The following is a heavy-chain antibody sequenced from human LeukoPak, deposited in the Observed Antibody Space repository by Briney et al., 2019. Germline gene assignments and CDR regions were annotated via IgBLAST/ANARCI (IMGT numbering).Heavy chain of an antibody. Sequence: GGSLRLSCAASGFTFSSYSMNWVRQAPGKGLEWVSYISSSSSTIYYADSVKGRFTISRDNAKNSLYLQMNSLRAEDTAVYYCARDRIAARFPYYFDYWGQGTLVTVSS. CDR2: ISSSSSTI. CDR3: ARDRIAARFPYYFDY. CDR1: GFTFSSYS. D-gene: IGHD6-6*01. V-gene: IGHV3-48*01. J-gene: IGHJ4*02.